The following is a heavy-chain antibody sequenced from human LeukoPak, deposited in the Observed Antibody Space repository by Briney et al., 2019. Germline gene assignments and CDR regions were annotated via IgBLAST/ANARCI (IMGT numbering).Heavy chain of an antibody. V-gene: IGHV3-64D*09. J-gene: IGHJ4*02. CDR3: VKDRRVQLERRDY. Sequence: PGGPLRLSCSASGFTFSSYAMHWVRQAPGKGLEYVSAISSNGGSTYYADSVKGRFTISRDNSKNTLYLQMSSLRAEDTAVYYCVKDRRVQLERRDYWGQGTLVTVSS. CDR1: GFTFSSYA. CDR2: ISSNGGST. D-gene: IGHD1-1*01.